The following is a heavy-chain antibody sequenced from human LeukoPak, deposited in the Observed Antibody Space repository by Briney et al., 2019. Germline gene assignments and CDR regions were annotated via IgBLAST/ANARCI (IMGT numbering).Heavy chain of an antibody. J-gene: IGHJ4*02. D-gene: IGHD5-18*01. V-gene: IGHV1-46*01. CDR1: GYTFTSHY. Sequence: ASVKVSCKASGYTFTSHYMHWVRQAPGQGLEWMGIINPSGGSTSYAQRFQGRVTMTRDMSTNTVYMELSSLRSEDTAVYYCARVDSYGRALVDWGQGTLVTVSS. CDR2: INPSGGST. CDR3: ARVDSYGRALVD.